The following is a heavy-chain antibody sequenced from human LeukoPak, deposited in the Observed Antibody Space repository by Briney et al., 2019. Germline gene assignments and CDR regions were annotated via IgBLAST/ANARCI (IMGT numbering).Heavy chain of an antibody. CDR1: GFTFSSYG. Sequence: GGSLRLSCAASGFTFSSYGMHWVRQAPGKGLEWVAVISYDGSNKYYADSVKGRFTISRDNSKNTLYLQMNSLRAEDTAVYYCARDFIVVDRLDYWGQGTLVTVSS. D-gene: IGHD3-16*02. V-gene: IGHV3-30*03. CDR2: ISYDGSNK. J-gene: IGHJ4*02. CDR3: ARDFIVVDRLDY.